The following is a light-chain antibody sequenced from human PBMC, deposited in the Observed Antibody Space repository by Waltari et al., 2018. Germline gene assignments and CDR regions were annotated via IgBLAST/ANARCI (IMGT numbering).Light chain of an antibody. CDR3: QQCSIRPLT. Sequence: EIVLTQSPATLSLSPGERATLSCRASQRVFTYLAWYQQKPGQAPRLLIFDTSKRAPGIPARFSGSGYGKDFTLTINSLEAEDFALYFWQQCSIRPLTFGGGTKVEVK. J-gene: IGKJ4*01. V-gene: IGKV3-11*01. CDR2: DTS. CDR1: QRVFTY.